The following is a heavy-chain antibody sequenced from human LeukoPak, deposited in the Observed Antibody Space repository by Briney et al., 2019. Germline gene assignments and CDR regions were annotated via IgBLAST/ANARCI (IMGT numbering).Heavy chain of an antibody. CDR1: GFTFRSHG. D-gene: IGHD2-21*01. CDR2: IWWDGSYK. J-gene: IGHJ4*02. Sequence: GRSLRLSCAASGFTFRSHGMHWVRQAPGEGLKWVAVIWWDGSYKYYADSVKGRFTISRDNAKNSLYLQMNSLRAEDTAVYYCARDPLIGDPFDYWGQGTLVTVSS. CDR3: ARDPLIGDPFDY. V-gene: IGHV3-33*01.